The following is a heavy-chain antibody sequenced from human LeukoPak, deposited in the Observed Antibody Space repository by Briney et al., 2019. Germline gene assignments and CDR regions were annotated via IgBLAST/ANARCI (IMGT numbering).Heavy chain of an antibody. CDR3: ARLAYCGGDCYRHFDY. CDR2: IYPGDSDT. CDR1: GYSFTSYW. V-gene: IGHV5-51*07. J-gene: IGHJ4*02. D-gene: IGHD2-21*02. Sequence: GASLQVSCKGSGYSFTSYWIGWVHQMPGKGLEWMGIIYPGDSDTRYSPSFQGQVTISADKSISTAYLQWSSLKASDTAMYYCARLAYCGGDCYRHFDYRGQGTLVTVSS.